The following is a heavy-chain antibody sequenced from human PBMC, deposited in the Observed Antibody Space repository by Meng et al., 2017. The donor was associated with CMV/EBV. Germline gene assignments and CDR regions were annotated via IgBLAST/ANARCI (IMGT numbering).Heavy chain of an antibody. CDR3: ARLGELLWFGEPLLGMDV. D-gene: IGHD3-10*01. Sequence: GGSLKISCAASGFTFSSYWMSWVRQAPGKGLEWVANIKQDGSEKYYVDSVKGRFTISRDNAKNSLYLQMNSLRAEDTAVYYCARLGELLWFGEPLLGMDVWGQGTTVTVSS. CDR1: GFTFSSYW. V-gene: IGHV3-7*01. J-gene: IGHJ6*02. CDR2: IKQDGSEK.